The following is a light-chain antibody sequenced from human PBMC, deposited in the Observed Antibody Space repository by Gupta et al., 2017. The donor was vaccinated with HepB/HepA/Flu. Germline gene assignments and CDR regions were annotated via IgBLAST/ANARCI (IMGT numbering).Light chain of an antibody. CDR1: SSDVGSYNL. CDR2: EVS. J-gene: IGLJ1*01. Sequence: QSALTQPASVSGSPGQSITISCTGTSSDVGSYNLVSWYQQHPGKGPKLMIYEVSKRPSGVSNRFSGSKSGNTASLTIXGXQAEDEXDYYCCSYAGSSTFYVFGTGTKVTVL. V-gene: IGLV2-23*02. CDR3: CSYAGSSTFYV.